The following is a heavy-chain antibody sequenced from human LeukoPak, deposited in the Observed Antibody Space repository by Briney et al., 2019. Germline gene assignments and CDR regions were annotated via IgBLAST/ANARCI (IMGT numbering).Heavy chain of an antibody. V-gene: IGHV1-2*02. CDR2: INPNSGGT. CDR3: ARDVIVGASDAFDI. CDR1: GYTFTGYY. D-gene: IGHD1-26*01. J-gene: IGHJ3*02. Sequence: GASVKVSCKASGYTFTGYYMHWVRQAPGQGLEWMGWINPNSGGTNYAQKFQGRVTMTRDTSISTAYMELSRLRSDDTAVYYCARDVIVGASDAFDIWGQGTMVTVSS.